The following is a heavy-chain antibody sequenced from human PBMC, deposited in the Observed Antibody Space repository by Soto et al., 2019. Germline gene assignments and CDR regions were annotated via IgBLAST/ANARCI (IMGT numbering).Heavy chain of an antibody. CDR2: TYYRSKWYT. Sequence: SQTLSLTCAISGDSVSTNTATWNWIRQSPSRGLEWLGRTYYRSKWYTHYAESVKSRITINPDTAKNQFSLQLSSVTPEDTAVYYCARYYYDSSADYTYFFDIWGQGTPVTVSS. D-gene: IGHD3-22*01. J-gene: IGHJ4*02. CDR1: GDSVSTNTAT. CDR3: ARYYYDSSADYTYFFDI. V-gene: IGHV6-1*01.